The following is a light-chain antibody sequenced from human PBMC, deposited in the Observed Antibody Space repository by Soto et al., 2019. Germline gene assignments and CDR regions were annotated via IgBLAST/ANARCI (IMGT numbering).Light chain of an antibody. CDR3: QQSYNAPRT. J-gene: IGKJ1*01. Sequence: DIQMTQSPYSLSASVGDRVTITCRASQSIRNYLNWYQQKPGKAHRLLIHAASSLQSGVPSRFSGSVSGTDFTLTISSLQPEAFAIYYCQQSYNAPRTFGPGTKVDIK. CDR2: AAS. V-gene: IGKV1-39*01. CDR1: QSIRNY.